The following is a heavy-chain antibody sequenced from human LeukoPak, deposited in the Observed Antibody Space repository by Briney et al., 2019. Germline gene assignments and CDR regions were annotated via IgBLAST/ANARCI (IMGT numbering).Heavy chain of an antibody. J-gene: IGHJ4*02. V-gene: IGHV4-59*08. CDR3: ARHQDSSSGWYYFDY. CDR2: IYYSGST. D-gene: IGHD6-19*01. Sequence: SETLSLTCTVSGGSINSYYWSWIRQPPGKGLEWIGYIYYSGSTNYNPSLKSRVTISVDTSKNQFSLNRNSVTAADTAVYYCARHQDSSSGWYYFDYWGQGTLVTVSS. CDR1: GGSINSYY.